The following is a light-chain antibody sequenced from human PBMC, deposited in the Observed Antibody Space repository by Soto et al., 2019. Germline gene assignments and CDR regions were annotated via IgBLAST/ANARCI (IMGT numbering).Light chain of an antibody. Sequence: QSVLTQPPSVSGAPGQRVTISCTGSSSNIGAGYDVHWYQQLPGTAPKLLIYGNSNRPSGVPVRFSGSKSGTSASLAITGLQAEDEADYYCQSYDSSLSGYAVFGGGTQLTVL. CDR1: SSNIGAGYD. CDR3: QSYDSSLSGYAV. J-gene: IGLJ7*01. CDR2: GNS. V-gene: IGLV1-40*01.